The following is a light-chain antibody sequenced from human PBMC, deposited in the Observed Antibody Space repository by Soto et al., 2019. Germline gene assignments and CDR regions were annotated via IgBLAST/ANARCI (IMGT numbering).Light chain of an antibody. J-gene: IGLJ1*01. CDR2: ENN. CDR1: SSKIGNNY. Sequence: QSALTQPPSVSAAPGQKVTISCSGSSSKIGNNYVSWYQQLPGTAPKLLIYENNKRPSGIPDRFSGSKSGTSATLGITGLQTGDEADYCCGTWDSSLSAGVFGTGTKVTVL. CDR3: GTWDSSLSAGV. V-gene: IGLV1-51*02.